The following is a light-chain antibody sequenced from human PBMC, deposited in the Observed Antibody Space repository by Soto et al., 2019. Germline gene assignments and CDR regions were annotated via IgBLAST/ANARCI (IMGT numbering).Light chain of an antibody. CDR2: AAS. CDR1: QSISRW. Sequence: IPMTQSPSTLSASPGDRVTITCLASQSISRWLAWYQQKPGKDPKLLIYAASTLQSGVPSRFSGSGSGTESTLTITSLEPEDFATYYCQQLNILPITFGQGTRLEIK. V-gene: IGKV1-9*01. CDR3: QQLNILPIT. J-gene: IGKJ5*01.